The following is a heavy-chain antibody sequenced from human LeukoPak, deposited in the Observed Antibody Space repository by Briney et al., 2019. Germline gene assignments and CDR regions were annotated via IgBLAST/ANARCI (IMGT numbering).Heavy chain of an antibody. J-gene: IGHJ4*02. CDR2: MNPNSGNT. CDR1: GYTFTSYD. D-gene: IGHD7-27*01. V-gene: IGHV1-8*01. Sequence: ASVKVSCKASGYTFTSYDINWVRQATGQGLEWMGWMNPNSGNTGYAQKFQGRVTMTRDTSISTAYMELSSLRSEDTAVYYCAKDRQLGMGDYFDYWGQGTLVTVSS. CDR3: AKDRQLGMGDYFDY.